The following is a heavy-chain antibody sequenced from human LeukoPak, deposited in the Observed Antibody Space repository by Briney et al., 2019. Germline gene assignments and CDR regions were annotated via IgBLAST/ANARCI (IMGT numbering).Heavy chain of an antibody. CDR1: GFTFSSYS. Sequence: PGGSLRLFCAASGFTFSSYSMNWVRQAPGKGLEWVSSISSSSSYIYYADSVKGRFTISRDNAKNSLYLQMNSLRTEDTALYYCAKDIDSSGAVDYWGQGTLVTVSS. CDR2: ISSSSSYI. J-gene: IGHJ4*02. CDR3: AKDIDSSGAVDY. V-gene: IGHV3-21*04. D-gene: IGHD1-26*01.